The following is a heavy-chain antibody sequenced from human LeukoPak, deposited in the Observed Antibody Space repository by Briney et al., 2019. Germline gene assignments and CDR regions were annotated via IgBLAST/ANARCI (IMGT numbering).Heavy chain of an antibody. J-gene: IGHJ1*01. D-gene: IGHD7-27*01. CDR2: ISGSGGST. CDR3: AIKVTGVPSEYFQH. V-gene: IGHV3-23*01. Sequence: PGGSLRLSCAASGFTFSSYAMSWVRQAPGKGLEWVSAISGSGGSTYYADSVKGRFTISRDNSKNTLYLQMNSLRAEDTAVYYCAIKVTGVPSEYFQHWGQGTLVTVSS. CDR1: GFTFSSYA.